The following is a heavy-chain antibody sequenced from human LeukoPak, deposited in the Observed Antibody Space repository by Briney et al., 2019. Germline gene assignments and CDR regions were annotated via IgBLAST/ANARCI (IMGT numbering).Heavy chain of an antibody. V-gene: IGHV3-21*01. CDR1: GFTFSSYS. D-gene: IGHD3-22*01. Sequence: GGSLRLSCAASGFTFSSYSMNWVRQAPGKGLEWVPSISSSSSYIYYADSVKGRFTISRDNAKNSLYLQMNSLRAEDTAVYYCARGEGITMIVVVTPGEYDYWGQGTLVTVSS. CDR3: ARGEGITMIVVVTPGEYDY. CDR2: ISSSSSYI. J-gene: IGHJ4*02.